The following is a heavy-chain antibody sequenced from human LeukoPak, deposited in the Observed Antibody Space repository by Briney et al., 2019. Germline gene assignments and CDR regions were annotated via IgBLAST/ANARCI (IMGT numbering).Heavy chain of an antibody. V-gene: IGHV3-53*01. CDR1: GFTVSSNY. CDR3: AGVSTMIVVDAFDI. Sequence: GGSLRLSCAASGFTVSSNYMSWVRQAPGKGLEWVSVIYSGGSTYYADSVKGRFTISRDNSKNTLYLQMNSLRAEDTAVYYCAGVSTMIVVDAFDIRGQGTMVTVSS. CDR2: IYSGGST. J-gene: IGHJ3*02. D-gene: IGHD3-22*01.